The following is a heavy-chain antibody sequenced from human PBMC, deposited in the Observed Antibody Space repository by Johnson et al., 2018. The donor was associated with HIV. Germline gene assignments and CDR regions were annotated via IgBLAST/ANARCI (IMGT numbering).Heavy chain of an antibody. Sequence: QVQLVESGGGVVQPGRSLRLSCAASGFTFNTYGMHWVRQAPGKGLEWVAVISYDGSNNYYADSVKGRFTISRDNSKNALYLRMNSLRAEDMAVYYCAKERGKRWLHPRDAFDIWGQGTMVTVSS. CDR1: GFTFNTYG. V-gene: IGHV3-30*18. D-gene: IGHD5-24*01. CDR2: ISYDGSNN. CDR3: AKERGKRWLHPRDAFDI. J-gene: IGHJ3*02.